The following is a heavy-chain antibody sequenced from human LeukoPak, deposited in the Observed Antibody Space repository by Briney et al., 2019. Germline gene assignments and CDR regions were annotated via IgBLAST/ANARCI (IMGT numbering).Heavy chain of an antibody. CDR1: GFTFSSYA. J-gene: IGHJ5*02. D-gene: IGHD5-12*01. CDR2: ISYDGSNK. V-gene: IGHV3-30*14. Sequence: GRSLRLSCAASGFTFSSYAMHWVRRASSKGLEWVAAISYDGSNKKYADSVKGRFTISRDNSKNTLYLQMNSLRVEDTAVYYCARDEYEYAGWFDPWGQGTLVTVSS. CDR3: ARDEYEYAGWFDP.